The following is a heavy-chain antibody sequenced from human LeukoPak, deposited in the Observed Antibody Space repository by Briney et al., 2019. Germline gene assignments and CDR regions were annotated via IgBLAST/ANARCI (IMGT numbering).Heavy chain of an antibody. CDR3: ARGLRFLEWLRQGNWFDP. CDR1: GYTFTSYD. V-gene: IGHV1-8*01. CDR2: MNPNSGNT. D-gene: IGHD3-3*01. Sequence: ASVKVSCKASGYTFTSYDINWVRQATGQGLEWVGGMNPNSGNTGYAQKFQGRVTMTRNTSISTAYMELSSLRTEDTAVYYCARGLRFLEWLRQGNWFDPWGQGTLVTVSS. J-gene: IGHJ5*02.